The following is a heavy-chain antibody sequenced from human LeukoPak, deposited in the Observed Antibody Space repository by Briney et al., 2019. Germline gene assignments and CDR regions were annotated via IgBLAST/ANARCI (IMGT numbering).Heavy chain of an antibody. J-gene: IGHJ4*02. V-gene: IGHV1-46*01. CDR3: ARDPVSYDFWSGYYDY. D-gene: IGHD3-3*01. CDR1: GYTFASHF. CDR2: INPSGGNR. Sequence: ASVRVSCKASGYTFASHFMHWVRRAPGQGLEWMGVINPSGGNRNYAQKFQGRVTMTRDTSTSTVYMELSSLRSEDTAVYYCARDPVSYDFWSGYYDYWGQGTLVTVSS.